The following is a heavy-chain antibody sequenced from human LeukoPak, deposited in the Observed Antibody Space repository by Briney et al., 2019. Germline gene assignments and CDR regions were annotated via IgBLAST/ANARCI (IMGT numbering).Heavy chain of an antibody. J-gene: IGHJ4*02. Sequence: SETLSLTCTVSGGSISSGGYYWSWIRQHPGKGLEWIGYIYYSGSTYYNPSIKSRVTISVDTSKNQFSLKLSSVTAADTAVYYCASGGVYSSSSNFDYWGQGTLVTVSS. CDR2: IYYSGST. V-gene: IGHV4-31*03. D-gene: IGHD6-6*01. CDR1: GGSISSGGYY. CDR3: ASGGVYSSSSNFDY.